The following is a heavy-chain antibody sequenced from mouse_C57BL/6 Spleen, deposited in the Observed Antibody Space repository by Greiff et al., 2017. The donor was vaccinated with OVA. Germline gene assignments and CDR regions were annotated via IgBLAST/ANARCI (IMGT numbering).Heavy chain of an antibody. J-gene: IGHJ1*03. CDR2: IHPNSGST. V-gene: IGHV1-64*01. CDR1: GYTFTSYW. CDR3: AHYGSSFYWYFDV. D-gene: IGHD1-1*01. Sequence: VQLQQPGAELVKPGASVKLSCKASGYTFTSYWMHWVKQRPGQGLEWIGMIHPNSGSTNYNEKFKSKATLTVDKSSSTAYMQLSSLTSEDSAVYYCAHYGSSFYWYFDVWGTGTTVTVSS.